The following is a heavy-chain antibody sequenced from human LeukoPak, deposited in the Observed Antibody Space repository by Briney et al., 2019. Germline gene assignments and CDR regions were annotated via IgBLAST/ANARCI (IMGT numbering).Heavy chain of an antibody. CDR1: GYSISSGYY. Sequence: PSETLSLTCAVSGYSISSGYYWGWSRQPPGKGLEWIGSIYHSGSTYYNPSLKSRVTISVDTSKNQFSLKLSSVTAADTAIYHCASSSRRDWYFDLWGRGTLVTVSS. CDR3: ASSSRRDWYFDL. D-gene: IGHD6-13*01. V-gene: IGHV4-38-2*01. J-gene: IGHJ2*01. CDR2: IYHSGST.